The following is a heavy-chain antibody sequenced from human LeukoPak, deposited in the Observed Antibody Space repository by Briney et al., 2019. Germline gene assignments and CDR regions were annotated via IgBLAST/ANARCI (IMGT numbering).Heavy chain of an antibody. CDR3: ARDTVGAYDY. Sequence: PGGSLRLSYAASGFTFSSYWIHWVRQAPGKGLVWVSRINTDGSSRSYADSVKGRFTISRDNAKNTLHLQMNSLRAEDAAVYYCARDTVGAYDYWGQGTLVIVFS. D-gene: IGHD1-26*01. CDR1: GFTFSSYW. J-gene: IGHJ4*02. V-gene: IGHV3-74*01. CDR2: INTDGSSR.